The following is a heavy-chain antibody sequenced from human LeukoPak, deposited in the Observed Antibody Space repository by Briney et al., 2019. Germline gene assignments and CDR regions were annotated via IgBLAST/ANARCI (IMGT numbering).Heavy chain of an antibody. CDR3: ARGGSSAYFDN. CDR1: GFTFIKYG. D-gene: IGHD1-26*01. J-gene: IGHJ4*02. CDR2: IWFDGSQK. Sequence: PGTSLRLSCAASGFTFIKYGMHWVRQAPGKGLEWVAVIWFDGSQKYYADSVKGRLTISRDNAKNSLYLQMNSLRDEDTAVYYCARGGSSAYFDNWGQGTLVTVSS. V-gene: IGHV3-33*01.